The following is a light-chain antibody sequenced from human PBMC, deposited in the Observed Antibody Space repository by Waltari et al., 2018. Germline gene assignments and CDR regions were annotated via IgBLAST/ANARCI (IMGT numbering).Light chain of an antibody. CDR2: WAS. CDR1: QSVLSSSNNKNY. J-gene: IGKJ3*01. Sequence: DIVMTQSPDSLAVSLGERATINCKSSQSVLSSSNNKNYLAWYQQKPRQPPNLLIYWASTRESGVPDRFSGSGSGTDFTLTISSLQAEDVAVYYCQQYYNTPFTFGPGTKVDIK. CDR3: QQYYNTPFT. V-gene: IGKV4-1*01.